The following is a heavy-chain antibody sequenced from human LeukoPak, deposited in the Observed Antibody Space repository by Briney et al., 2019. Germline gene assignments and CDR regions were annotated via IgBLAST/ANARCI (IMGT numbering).Heavy chain of an antibody. CDR1: GGSISSGGYS. J-gene: IGHJ4*02. V-gene: IGHV4-30-2*01. D-gene: IGHD3-10*01. CDR2: IYHSGST. Sequence: PSETLSPTCAVSGGSISSGGYSWSWIRQPPGKGLEWIGYIYHSGSTYYNPSLKSRVTISVDRSKNQFSLKLSSVTAADTAVYYCARAVEAMVPPYYFDYWGQGTLVTVSS. CDR3: ARAVEAMVPPYYFDY.